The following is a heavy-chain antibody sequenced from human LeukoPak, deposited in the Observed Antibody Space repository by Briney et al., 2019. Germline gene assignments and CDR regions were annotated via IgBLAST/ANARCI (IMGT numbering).Heavy chain of an antibody. J-gene: IGHJ4*02. CDR1: GFTFSSYG. D-gene: IGHD3-10*01. Sequence: GRSLRLSCAASGFTFSSYGMHWVRQAPGKGLEGVAVISYDGSNKYYADSVKGRFTISRDNSKNTLYLQMNSLRAEDTAVYYCAKVTEPYGSGSYYPLYYFDYWGQGTLVTVSS. V-gene: IGHV3-30*18. CDR3: AKVTEPYGSGSYYPLYYFDY. CDR2: ISYDGSNK.